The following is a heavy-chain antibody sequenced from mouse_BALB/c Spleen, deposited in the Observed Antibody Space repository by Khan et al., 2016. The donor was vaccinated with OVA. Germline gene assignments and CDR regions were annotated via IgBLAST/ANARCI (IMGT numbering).Heavy chain of an antibody. CDR1: GYTFTNYV. D-gene: IGHD4-1*01. CDR2: INPYNAGT. CDR3: AGGAAGWDFSFPY. Sequence: VQLQQSGPELVEPGASVKMSCKASGYTFTNYVMHWVKQKPGQGLEWIGYINPYNAGTRYNEKFKGKATLTSDISSTTAYMELSSLTSEDSAVYYCAGGAAGWDFSFPYWGQGTLVTVSA. V-gene: IGHV1S136*01. J-gene: IGHJ3*01.